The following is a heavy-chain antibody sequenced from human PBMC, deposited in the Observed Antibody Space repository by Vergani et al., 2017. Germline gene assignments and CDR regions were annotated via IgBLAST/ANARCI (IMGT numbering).Heavy chain of an antibody. Sequence: QVQLQQWGGGLLKPSETLSLTCVVNGGSFTSYHWTWIRQSPGEGLEWVGDIDHTGRPDYNPSLKSRHTMSVDKSRHQFSLTLNSVSATDTAIYFCARVNTETNGHLYYYYYMDVWGQGTAVTDS. V-gene: IGHV4-34*01. CDR2: IDHTGRP. CDR1: GGSFTSYH. J-gene: IGHJ6*03. D-gene: IGHD4-11*01. CDR3: ARVNTETNGHLYYYYYMDV.